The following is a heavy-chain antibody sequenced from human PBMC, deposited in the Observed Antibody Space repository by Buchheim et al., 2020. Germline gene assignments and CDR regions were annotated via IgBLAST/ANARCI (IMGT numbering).Heavy chain of an antibody. Sequence: EVQLLESGGGLVQPGGSLRLSCAASGFTFSSYAMSWVRQAPGKGLEWVSAISGSGGSTYYADSVKGRFTISRDNSMNTPYLQMNSLRAEDTAVYYCAKDTNYDYVWGSYRYFDYWGQGTL. J-gene: IGHJ4*02. CDR2: ISGSGGST. CDR3: AKDTNYDYVWGSYRYFDY. CDR1: GFTFSSYA. D-gene: IGHD3-16*02. V-gene: IGHV3-23*01.